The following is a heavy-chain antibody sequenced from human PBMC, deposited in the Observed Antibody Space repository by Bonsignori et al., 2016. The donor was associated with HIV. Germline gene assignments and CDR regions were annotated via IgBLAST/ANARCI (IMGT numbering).Heavy chain of an antibody. V-gene: IGHV4-34*01. CDR1: GGSFSGYY. J-gene: IGHJ6*03. D-gene: IGHD5-12*01. CDR2: INHSGST. CDR3: ARGYSGYDGGYYYYMDV. Sequence: SQTLSLTCAVYGGSFSGYYWSWIRQPPGKGLEWIGEINHSGSTNYNPSLKSRVTISVDTSKNQFSLKLSSVTAADTAVYYCARGYSGYDGGYYYYMDVWGKGTTVTVSS.